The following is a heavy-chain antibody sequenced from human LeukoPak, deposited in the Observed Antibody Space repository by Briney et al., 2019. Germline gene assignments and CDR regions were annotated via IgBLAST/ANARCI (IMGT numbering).Heavy chain of an antibody. CDR2: IYYSGST. V-gene: IGHV4-30-4*01. CDR3: ARDAGYTYGPFDY. CDR1: GGSISSGDYY. J-gene: IGHJ4*02. Sequence: SETLPLTCTVSGGSISSGDYYWSWIRQPPGKGLEWIGYIYYSGSTSYNPSLKSRVTISVDTSKNQFSLKLSSVTAADTAAYYCARDAGYTYGPFDYWGQGTLVTVSS. D-gene: IGHD5-18*01.